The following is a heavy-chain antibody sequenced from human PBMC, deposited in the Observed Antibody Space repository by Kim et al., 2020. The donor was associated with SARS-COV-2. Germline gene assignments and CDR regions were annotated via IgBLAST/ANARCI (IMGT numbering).Heavy chain of an antibody. CDR3: ARLNYFYGMDV. CDR2: T. Sequence: TSYAQKLQGSVTVTKDTSTNIAYMELRSLRSDDTAVYYCARLNYFYGMDVWGQGTTVTVSS. V-gene: IGHV1-18*01. J-gene: IGHJ6*02.